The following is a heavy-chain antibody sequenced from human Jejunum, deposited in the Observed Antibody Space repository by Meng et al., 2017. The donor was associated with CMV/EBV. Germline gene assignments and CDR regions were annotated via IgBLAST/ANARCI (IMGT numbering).Heavy chain of an antibody. CDR1: GFTFSSHS. CDR2: ITGSGGST. V-gene: IGHV3-23*01. J-gene: IGHJ6*02. Sequence: SRRISCAASGFTFSSHSMGWVRQAPGKGLEWVSAITGSGGSTYYADSVKGRFTISRDNSRNTLYLQMNSLRAEDTAVYYCAKLPDVWGQGTTVTVSS. CDR3: AKLPDV.